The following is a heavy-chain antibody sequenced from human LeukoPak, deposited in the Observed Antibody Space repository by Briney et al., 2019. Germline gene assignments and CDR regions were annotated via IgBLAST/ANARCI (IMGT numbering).Heavy chain of an antibody. Sequence: PSQTLSLTCAVSGGSISSGGYSWNWIRQPPGKGLEWIGYIYYSGSTNYNPSLKSRVTISVDTSKNQFSLKLSSVTAADTAVYYCARVHYDFWSGYYPYYYYYYMDVWGKGTTVTVSS. CDR1: GGSISSGGYS. D-gene: IGHD3-3*01. CDR3: ARVHYDFWSGYYPYYYYYYMDV. V-gene: IGHV4-30-2*01. J-gene: IGHJ6*03. CDR2: IYYSGST.